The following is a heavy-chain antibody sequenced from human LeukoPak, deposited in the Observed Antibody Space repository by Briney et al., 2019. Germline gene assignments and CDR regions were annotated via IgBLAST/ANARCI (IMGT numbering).Heavy chain of an antibody. D-gene: IGHD6-13*01. CDR3: ARVSSEAAAGPRKYYFDY. CDR1: GGSISSYY. Sequence: SETLSLTCTVSGGSISSYYWSWIRQPPGKGLEWIWYIYYSGSTNYNPSLKSRVTISVDTSKNQFSLKLSSVTAADTAVYYCARVSSEAAAGPRKYYFDYWGQGTLVTVSS. CDR2: IYYSGST. J-gene: IGHJ4*02. V-gene: IGHV4-59*01.